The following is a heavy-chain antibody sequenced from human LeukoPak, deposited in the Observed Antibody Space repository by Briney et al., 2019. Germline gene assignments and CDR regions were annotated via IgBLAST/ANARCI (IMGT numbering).Heavy chain of an antibody. CDR1: GFTFSSYA. V-gene: IGHV3-23*01. J-gene: IGHJ4*02. D-gene: IGHD3-10*01. CDR3: ASLLWSSSSPFDY. Sequence: PGGSLRLSCAASGFTFSSYAMGWVRQAPGKGLEWVSAISGSGGSTYYADSVKGRFTISRDNSKNTLYLQMSSLRAEDTAVYYCASLLWSSSSPFDYWGQGTLVTVSS. CDR2: ISGSGGST.